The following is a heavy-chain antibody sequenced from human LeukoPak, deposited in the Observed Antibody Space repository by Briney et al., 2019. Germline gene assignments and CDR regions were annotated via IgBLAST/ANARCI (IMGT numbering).Heavy chain of an antibody. Sequence: SETLSLTCTVSGGSISSYYWSWIRQPPGKGLEWIGYIYYSGSTNYNPSLKSRVTISVDTSKNQFALRVNSVTAADTAVYYCARVLAEMAAVWRDDVFDIWGQGTMVTVSS. J-gene: IGHJ3*02. CDR2: IYYSGST. CDR3: ARVLAEMAAVWRDDVFDI. V-gene: IGHV4-59*01. CDR1: GGSISSYY. D-gene: IGHD5-24*01.